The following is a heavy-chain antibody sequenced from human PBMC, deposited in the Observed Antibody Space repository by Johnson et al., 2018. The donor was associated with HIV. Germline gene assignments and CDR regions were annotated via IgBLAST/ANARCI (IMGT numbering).Heavy chain of an antibody. CDR2: ISYDGSNK. J-gene: IGHJ3*02. CDR1: GFTFSSHC. CDR3: AKEAAYTDAFDI. Sequence: QVQLVESGGGVVQPGRSLRLSCAASGFTFSSHCMHWVRQAPGKGLEWVAVISYDGSNKYYADSLKGRFTISRDNAKNSLYLQMNSLRTEDTAVYYCAKEAAYTDAFDIWGQGTLVTVSS. V-gene: IGHV3-30-3*01. D-gene: IGHD3-16*01.